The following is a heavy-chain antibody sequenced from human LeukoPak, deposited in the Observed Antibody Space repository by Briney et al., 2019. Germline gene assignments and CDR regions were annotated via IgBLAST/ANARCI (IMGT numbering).Heavy chain of an antibody. D-gene: IGHD3-10*01. Sequence: PGRSLRLSCAASGFTFDDYAMNWVRQAPGKGLEWVSSISWNSDSTGYADSVKGRFTISRDNAKNSLYMQMNSLRAEDTALYYCAKSRSVVWLGNAFDYWGQGTLVTVSS. J-gene: IGHJ4*02. CDR1: GFTFDDYA. CDR2: ISWNSDST. CDR3: AKSRSVVWLGNAFDY. V-gene: IGHV3-9*01.